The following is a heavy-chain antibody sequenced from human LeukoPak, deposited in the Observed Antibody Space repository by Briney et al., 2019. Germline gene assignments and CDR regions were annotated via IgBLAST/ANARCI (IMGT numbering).Heavy chain of an antibody. CDR2: IYYSGST. CDR1: GGSISSYY. D-gene: IGHD3-10*01. V-gene: IGHV4-59*01. CDR3: ARVVPLRLLWFGELLSGFDP. J-gene: IGHJ5*02. Sequence: SETLSFTCTVSGGSISSYYWSWIRQPQGKGLEWIGYIYYSGSTNYNPSLKSRVTISVDTSKNQFSLKLSSVTAADTAVYYCARVVPLRLLWFGELLSGFDPWGQGTLVTVSS.